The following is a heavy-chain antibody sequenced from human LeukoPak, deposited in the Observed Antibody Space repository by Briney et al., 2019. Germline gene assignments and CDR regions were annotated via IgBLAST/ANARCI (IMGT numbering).Heavy chain of an antibody. J-gene: IGHJ4*02. CDR1: GFTFSSYD. V-gene: IGHV3-23*01. CDR3: AKLPLYGSGSYYKAVF. D-gene: IGHD3-10*01. CDR2: ISDSGDNT. Sequence: GGSLRLSCAASGFTFSSYDMNWVRQAPGKGLEWISSISDSGDNTYYADSVKGRFTISRDNSKNTLYLQMNSLRAEDTAVYYCAKLPLYGSGSYYKAVFWGQGTLVTVSS.